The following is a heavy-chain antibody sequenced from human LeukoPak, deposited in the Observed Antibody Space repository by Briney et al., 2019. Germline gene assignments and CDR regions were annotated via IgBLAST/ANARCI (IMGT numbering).Heavy chain of an antibody. CDR3: AKDPLTSSWYDY. CDR1: GVTFSSYV. D-gene: IGHD6-13*01. CDR2: LSGSGDST. J-gene: IGHJ4*02. V-gene: IGHV3-23*01. Sequence: GGSLRLSCAASGVTFSSYVMSWVRQAPGKGLEWVSLLSGSGDSTYYADSVKGRFTISRDNSKNTLYLQVNNLRAEDTAVYYCAKDPLTSSWYDYWGQGTLVTVSS.